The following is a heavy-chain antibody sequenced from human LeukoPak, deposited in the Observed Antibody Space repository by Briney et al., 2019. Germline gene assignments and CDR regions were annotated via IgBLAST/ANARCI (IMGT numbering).Heavy chain of an antibody. CDR3: AKHLYYDSSGYYHY. J-gene: IGHJ4*02. CDR2: ISYDGSNK. V-gene: IGHV3-30*18. Sequence: GGSLRLSCAASGFTFSSYGMHWVRQAPGKGLEWVAVISYDGSNKYYADSVKGRFTISRDNSKNTLYLQMNSLRAEDTAVYYCAKHLYYDSSGYYHYWGQGTLVTVSS. D-gene: IGHD3-22*01. CDR1: GFTFSSYG.